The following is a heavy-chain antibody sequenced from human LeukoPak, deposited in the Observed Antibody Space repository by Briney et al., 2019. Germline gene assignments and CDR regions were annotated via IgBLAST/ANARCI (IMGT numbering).Heavy chain of an antibody. D-gene: IGHD1-26*01. CDR1: GYTFTSYG. V-gene: IGHV1-18*01. Sequence: ASVKVSCKASGYTFTSYGISWVRQAPGQGLEWMGWISGYNGNTNYAQKLQGRVTMTTDTSTSTAHMELRSLTSDDTAVYYCSRLISIVGGADDYWGQGTLVTVSS. CDR3: SRLISIVGGADDY. J-gene: IGHJ4*02. CDR2: ISGYNGNT.